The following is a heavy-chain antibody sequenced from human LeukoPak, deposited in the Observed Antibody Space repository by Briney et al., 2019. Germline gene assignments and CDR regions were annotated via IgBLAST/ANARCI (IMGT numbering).Heavy chain of an antibody. D-gene: IGHD3-3*01. CDR2: INHSGST. V-gene: IGHV4-34*01. CDR1: GGSFSGYY. Sequence: SETLPLTCAVYGGSFSGYYWSWIRQPPGKGLEWIGEINHSGSTNYNPSLKSRVTISVDTSKNQFSLKLSSVTAADTAVYYCARGGEGQRITIFGVRKNNWFDPWGQGTLVTVSS. J-gene: IGHJ5*02. CDR3: ARGGEGQRITIFGVRKNNWFDP.